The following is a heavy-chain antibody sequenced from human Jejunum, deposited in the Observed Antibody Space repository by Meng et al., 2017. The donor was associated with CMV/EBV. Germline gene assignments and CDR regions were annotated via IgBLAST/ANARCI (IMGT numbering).Heavy chain of an antibody. J-gene: IGHJ6*02. CDR1: GFTFSYYL. V-gene: IGHV3-23*01. CDR3: VKGYGMDV. Sequence: SCAASGFTFSYYLMGCVRQAPGKGLVWVSSFGGSGGGTFYADSVKGRFTISRDNSRNTLYLQMNSLRAEDTAVYYCVKGYGMDVWGQGTTVTVSS. CDR2: FGGSGGGT.